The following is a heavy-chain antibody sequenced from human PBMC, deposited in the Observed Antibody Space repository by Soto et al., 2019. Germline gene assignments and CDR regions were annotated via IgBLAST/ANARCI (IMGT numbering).Heavy chain of an antibody. CDR1: GFTFSDYY. D-gene: IGHD2-2*01. J-gene: IGHJ6*02. CDR2: ISSSSSYT. CDR3: ARYIVVVPAAVYYGMDV. V-gene: IGHV3-11*06. Sequence: GSLRLSCAASGFTFSDYYMSWIRQAPGKGLEWVSYISSSSSYTNYADSVKGRFTISRDNAKKSLYLQMNSLRAEDTAVYYCARYIVVVPAAVYYGMDVWGQGTTVTVSS.